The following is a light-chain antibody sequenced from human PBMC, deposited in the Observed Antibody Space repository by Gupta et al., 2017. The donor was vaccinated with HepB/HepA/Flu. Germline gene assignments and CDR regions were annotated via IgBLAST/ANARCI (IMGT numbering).Light chain of an antibody. J-gene: IGKJ5*01. Sequence: DIVMTQSPYSLPVSLGARATINCKSSQSILYSSNTKNYLTWYQQKPGQPPRLLIYWASTRESGIPDRFSGRGSGTDFTLTISSLQAEDVAVYYCQQDDTYPPTFGEGTLLEIK. CDR1: QSILYSSNTKNY. CDR2: WAS. CDR3: QQDDTYPPT. V-gene: IGKV4-1*01.